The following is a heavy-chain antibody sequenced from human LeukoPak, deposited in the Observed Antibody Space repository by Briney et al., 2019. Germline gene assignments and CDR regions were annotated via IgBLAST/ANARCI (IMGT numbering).Heavy chain of an antibody. V-gene: IGHV1-2*02. J-gene: IGHJ4*02. CDR1: GYTFTGYY. CDR3: ARVIGYRSTLYSGYDLSVYFDH. D-gene: IGHD5-12*01. Sequence: ASVKVSCKASGYTFTGYYMHWVRQAPGQGLEWMGWINPNSGGTNYAQKFQGRVTMTRYTSISTAYMELSRLRSDDTAVYYCARVIGYRSTLYSGYDLSVYFDHWGQGTLVTVSS. CDR2: INPNSGGT.